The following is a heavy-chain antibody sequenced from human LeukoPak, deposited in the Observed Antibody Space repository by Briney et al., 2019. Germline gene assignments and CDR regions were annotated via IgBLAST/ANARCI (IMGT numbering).Heavy chain of an antibody. V-gene: IGHV4-61*02. Sequence: PSETLSLTCTVSGASISSESYYWTWIRQPAGKGLEWIGRIYNTGSTKYNPSLKSRVTISIDTSKNQFSLKLNSVTAADTAVYYCARVMAVIPDWFDPWGQGTLVTVSS. J-gene: IGHJ5*02. CDR1: GASISSESYY. D-gene: IGHD5-24*01. CDR3: ARVMAVIPDWFDP. CDR2: IYNTGST.